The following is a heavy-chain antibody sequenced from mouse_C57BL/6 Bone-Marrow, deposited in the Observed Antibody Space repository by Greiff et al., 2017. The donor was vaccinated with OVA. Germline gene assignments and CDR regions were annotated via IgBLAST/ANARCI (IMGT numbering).Heavy chain of an antibody. CDR3: ARRCYWYFDV. CDR1: GFTFSDYG. Sequence: EVKVVESGGGLVQPGGSLKLSCAASGFTFSDYGMAWVRQAPRKGPEWVAFISNLAYSIYYADTVTGRFTISRENAKNTLYLEMSSLRSEDTAMYYCARRCYWYFDVWGTGTTLTVSS. J-gene: IGHJ1*03. V-gene: IGHV5-15*04. CDR2: ISNLAYSI.